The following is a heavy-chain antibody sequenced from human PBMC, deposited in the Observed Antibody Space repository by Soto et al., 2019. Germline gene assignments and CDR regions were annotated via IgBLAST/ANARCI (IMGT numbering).Heavy chain of an antibody. CDR3: AREVVYCDFSAARLD. J-gene: IGHJ4*02. CDR1: GGTFSSHS. V-gene: IGHV1-69*01. Sequence: VQLMQSGAEVKQPGSSVKVSCEASGGTFSSHSINWVRQAPGQGLEWMGGIVTLFGTANYAQIFQGRVTITEDQSTSTVYMALSSLRSGDTSVYYCAREVVYCDFSAARLDWGQGTLVTVSS. CDR2: IVTLFGTA. D-gene: IGHD4-17*01.